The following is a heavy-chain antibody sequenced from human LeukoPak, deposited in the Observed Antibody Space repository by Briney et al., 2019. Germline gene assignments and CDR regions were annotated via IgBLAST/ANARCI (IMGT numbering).Heavy chain of an antibody. CDR2: IKQDGSEK. J-gene: IGHJ4*02. D-gene: IGHD3-10*02. CDR3: AKDLRVRGVITREIDY. CDR1: GFTFSSYW. V-gene: IGHV3-7*01. Sequence: PGGSLRLSCAASGFTFSSYWMSWVRQAPGKGLEWVANIKQDGSEKYYVDSVKGRFTISRDNAKNSLYLQMNSLRAEDTAVYYCAKDLRVRGVITREIDYWGQGTLVTVSS.